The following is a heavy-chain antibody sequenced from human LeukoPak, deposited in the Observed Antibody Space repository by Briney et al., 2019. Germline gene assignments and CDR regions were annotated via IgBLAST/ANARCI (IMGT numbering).Heavy chain of an antibody. CDR3: ARDPQWLVGGGDY. D-gene: IGHD6-19*01. J-gene: IGHJ4*02. CDR2: ISYDGSNK. CDR1: GFTFSSYA. V-gene: IGHV3-30-3*01. Sequence: GGSLRLSCAASGFTFSSYAMHWVRQAPGKGLEWVAVISYDGSNKYYADSVKGRFTISRDNSKNTLYLQMNSLRAEDTAVYYCARDPQWLVGGGDYWGQGTLVTVSS.